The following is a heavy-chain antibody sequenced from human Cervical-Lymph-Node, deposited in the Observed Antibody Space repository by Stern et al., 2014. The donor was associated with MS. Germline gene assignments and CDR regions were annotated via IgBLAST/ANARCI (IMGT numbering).Heavy chain of an antibody. CDR3: ASTPGTTFYYGMDV. CDR2: IIPIFGTA. CDR1: GGTFSSYA. D-gene: IGHD1-1*01. J-gene: IGHJ6*02. Sequence: VQLVESGAEVKKPGSSVKVSCKASGGTFSSYAINWVRQVPGQGLEWMGGIIPIFGTANYAQKFQGRVTITADESTSTAYMKLSRRKSEDTAVYYCASTPGTTFYYGMDVWGQGTTVTVSS. V-gene: IGHV1-69*01.